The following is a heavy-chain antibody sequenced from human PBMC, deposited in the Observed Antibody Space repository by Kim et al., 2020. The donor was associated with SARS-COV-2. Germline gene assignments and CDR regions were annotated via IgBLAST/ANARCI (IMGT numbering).Heavy chain of an antibody. J-gene: IGHJ4*02. D-gene: IGHD5-18*01. V-gene: IGHV3-9*01. Sequence: YADSVKGRFTISRDNAKNSLYLQMNSLRAEDTALYYCAKDMSDTATIPDYWGQGTLVTVSS. CDR3: AKDMSDTATIPDY.